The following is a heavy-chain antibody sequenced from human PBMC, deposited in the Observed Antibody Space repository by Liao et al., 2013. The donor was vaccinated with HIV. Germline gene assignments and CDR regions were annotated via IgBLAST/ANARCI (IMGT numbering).Heavy chain of an antibody. V-gene: IGHV4-4*07. J-gene: IGHJ4*02. Sequence: QVQLQESGPGLVKPSATLSLKCTISGGSISSYSWNWIRQSAGRGLEWIGRVSATGGTIYNPSLRSRVTMSVDTSRNEFSLNLTSVTAADTAIYYCARAVRDLVGARGHFDCWGQGTLVTVSS. CDR3: ARAVRDLVGARGHFDC. CDR2: VSATGGT. CDR1: GGSISSYS. D-gene: IGHD1-26*01.